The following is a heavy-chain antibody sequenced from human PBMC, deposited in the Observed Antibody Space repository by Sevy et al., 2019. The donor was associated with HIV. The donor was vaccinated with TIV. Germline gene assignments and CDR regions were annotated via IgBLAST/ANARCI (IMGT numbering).Heavy chain of an antibody. CDR1: EISFSDYY. V-gene: IGHV3-11*01. J-gene: IGHJ4*02. D-gene: IGHD1-1*01. CDR2: ISSGSSII. Sequence: GGSLRLSCAASEISFSDYYMSGIRQTPGKGLEWISYISSGSSIIYYADSVKGRFTISRDNAKNSLYLQMNSLRAEDTAVYYCTRVRYNYGSYYFDYWGQGTLVTVSS. CDR3: TRVRYNYGSYYFDY.